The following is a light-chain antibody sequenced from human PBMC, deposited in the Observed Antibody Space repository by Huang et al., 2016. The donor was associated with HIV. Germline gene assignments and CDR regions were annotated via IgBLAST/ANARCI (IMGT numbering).Light chain of an antibody. CDR1: QSVSSN. V-gene: IGKV3-15*01. J-gene: IGKJ1*01. CDR3: HQYNNWPQT. Sequence: EIVMTQSPATLSVSPGERATLSCRASQSVSSNVAWYQQKPGQAPRLLIYAASARATGIPARFSGSGSGTEFTLTISSLQSEDFAVYYCHQYNNWPQTFGQGTKVEIK. CDR2: AAS.